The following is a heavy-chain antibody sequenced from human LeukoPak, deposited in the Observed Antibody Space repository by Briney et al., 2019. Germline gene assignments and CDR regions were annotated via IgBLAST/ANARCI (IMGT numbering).Heavy chain of an antibody. J-gene: IGHJ6*02. CDR2: IIPIFGTA. CDR3: ARDLWGGYYGSDV. CDR1: GGTFISYA. V-gene: IGHV1-69*13. Sequence: GASVKVSCKASGGTFISYAISWVRQAPGQGLEWMGGIIPIFGTANYAQKFQGRVTITADESTSTAYMELSSLRSEDTAVYYCARDLWGGYYGSDVWGQGTTVTVSS. D-gene: IGHD3-3*01.